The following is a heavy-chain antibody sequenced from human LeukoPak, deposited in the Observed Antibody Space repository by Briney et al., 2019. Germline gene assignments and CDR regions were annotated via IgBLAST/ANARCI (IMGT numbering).Heavy chain of an antibody. Sequence: WETLSLTCTVSGGSISSYYWSWIRQPPGKGLEWIGYIYYSGSTNYNPSLKSRVTISVDTSKNQFSLKLSSVTAADTAVYYCAREFYDSSGYYYGNFDYWSQGTLVTVPS. J-gene: IGHJ4*02. CDR2: IYYSGST. V-gene: IGHV4-59*01. CDR3: AREFYDSSGYYYGNFDY. D-gene: IGHD3-22*01. CDR1: GGSISSYY.